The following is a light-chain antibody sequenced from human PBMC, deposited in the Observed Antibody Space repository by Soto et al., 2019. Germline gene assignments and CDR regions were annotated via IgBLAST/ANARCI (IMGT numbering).Light chain of an antibody. Sequence: EIVLTQSPGTLSLSPGERATLSCRASQSISSGYLAWYQQKPGQAPRLLIYGASTRATGIPARCGGGGSGTEFTLTISSLQAEDFAVYHCQQYSSSPRTFGQGTRLEIK. CDR3: QQYSSSPRT. CDR2: GAS. CDR1: QSISSGY. V-gene: IGKV3-20*01. J-gene: IGKJ5*01.